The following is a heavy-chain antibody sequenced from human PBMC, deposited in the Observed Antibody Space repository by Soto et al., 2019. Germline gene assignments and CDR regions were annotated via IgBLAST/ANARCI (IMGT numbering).Heavy chain of an antibody. CDR2: TYHTGST. D-gene: IGHD3-10*01. Sequence: SETLSLTCTISGGSFGTNYWSWIRQAPGKGLEWIGYTYHTGSTKYNPSLKSRATISVDASKNQFSLTLTSAAAADTAVYYCATDSAGRGPFDPWGQGILVTVSS. V-gene: IGHV4-59*13. CDR1: GGSFGTNY. J-gene: IGHJ5*02. CDR3: ATDSAGRGPFDP.